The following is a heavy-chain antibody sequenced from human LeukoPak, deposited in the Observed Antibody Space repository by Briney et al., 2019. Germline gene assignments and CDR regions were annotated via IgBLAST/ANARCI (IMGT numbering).Heavy chain of an antibody. CDR3: AKDVHYDTSGYYWN. V-gene: IGHV3-9*01. CDR2: ISWNSGSA. Sequence: GGSLRLSCAASGFTFDDYAMRWVRQAPGKGLEWVSGISWNSGSAGYADSVKGRFTISRDNAKNSLYLQMNSLRAEDTAFYYCAKDVHYDTSGYYWNWGQGTLVTVSS. J-gene: IGHJ4*02. CDR1: GFTFDDYA. D-gene: IGHD3-22*01.